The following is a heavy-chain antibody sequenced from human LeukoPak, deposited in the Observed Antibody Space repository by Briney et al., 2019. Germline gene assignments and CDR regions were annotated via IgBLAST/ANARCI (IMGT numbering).Heavy chain of an antibody. D-gene: IGHD2-2*01. Sequence: GGSLRLSCAASGFTFSSYGMHWVRQAPGKGLEWVSAISGSGGSTYYADSVKGRFTISRDNSKNTLYLQMNSLRAEDTAVYYCAKDHVGLVPAAMRGVMNWFDPWGQGTLVTVSS. CDR3: AKDHVGLVPAAMRGVMNWFDP. CDR1: GFTFSSYG. J-gene: IGHJ5*02. V-gene: IGHV3-23*01. CDR2: ISGSGGST.